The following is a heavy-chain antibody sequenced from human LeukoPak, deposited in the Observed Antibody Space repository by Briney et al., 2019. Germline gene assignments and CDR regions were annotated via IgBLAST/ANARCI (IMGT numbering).Heavy chain of an antibody. D-gene: IGHD5-12*01. Sequence: PGGSLRLSCAASGFSFSSYEMNWVRQAPGKGLEWISYISSSSNTIYYADSVKGRFTISRDNSKNTLYLQMNSLRAEDTAVYYCAKDRPPVATIDWGQGTLVTVSS. J-gene: IGHJ4*02. CDR3: AKDRPPVATID. CDR1: GFSFSSYE. V-gene: IGHV3-48*03. CDR2: ISSSSNTI.